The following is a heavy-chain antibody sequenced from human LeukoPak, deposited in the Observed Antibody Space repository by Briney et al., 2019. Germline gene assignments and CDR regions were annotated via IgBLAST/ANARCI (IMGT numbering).Heavy chain of an antibody. Sequence: GGSLRLSCAASGFTFSSYGMHWVRQAPGKGLEWVAIIWYDGSNKYYADSVKGRFTISRDNSKDTLYPQMNSLRAEDTAVYYCARGCSGGSCYVFDYWGQGTLVTVSS. CDR2: IWYDGSNK. CDR1: GFTFSSYG. J-gene: IGHJ4*02. CDR3: ARGCSGGSCYVFDY. D-gene: IGHD2-15*01. V-gene: IGHV3-33*01.